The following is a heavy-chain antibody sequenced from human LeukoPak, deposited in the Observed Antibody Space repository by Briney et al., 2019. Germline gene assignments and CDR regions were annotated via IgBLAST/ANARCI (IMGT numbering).Heavy chain of an antibody. CDR2: LSAYNGNT. Sequence: GASVKVSCKASGYTFTSYGISWVRQAPGHGLDWMGWLSAYNGNTNYAQKLQGRVTMSTDTSTSTAYMELRSLRSDDTAVYYCARTTYYYDSSGYYSIDYWGQGTLVTVSS. CDR3: ARTTYYYDSSGYYSIDY. D-gene: IGHD3-22*01. J-gene: IGHJ4*02. CDR1: GYTFTSYG. V-gene: IGHV1-18*01.